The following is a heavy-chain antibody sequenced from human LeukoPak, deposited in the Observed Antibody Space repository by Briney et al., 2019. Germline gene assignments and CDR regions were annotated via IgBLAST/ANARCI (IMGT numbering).Heavy chain of an antibody. CDR3: ARGAAEIGYSSSWYPFDY. V-gene: IGHV1-8*01. Sequence: GASVKVSCKASRYTFTSYDINWVRQATGQGLEWMGWMNPNSGNTGYAQKFQGRVTMTRNTSISTAYMELSSLRSEDTAVCYCARGAAEIGYSSSWYPFDYWGQGTLVTVSS. D-gene: IGHD6-13*01. J-gene: IGHJ4*02. CDR2: MNPNSGNT. CDR1: RYTFTSYD.